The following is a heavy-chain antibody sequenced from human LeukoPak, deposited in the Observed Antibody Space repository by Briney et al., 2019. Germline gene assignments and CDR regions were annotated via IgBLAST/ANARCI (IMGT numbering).Heavy chain of an antibody. CDR2: VHFSEGT. CDR1: GDSTSGYY. Sequence: PSETLSLTCTVSGDSTSGYYWMWIRQTPEKGLEWIGYVHFSEGTKYNPSLNSRVTISIDPSKNQFSLTLRSVSAADTGVYYCARETPGAGHFDNWGQGTLVTVSS. D-gene: IGHD6-19*01. J-gene: IGHJ4*02. CDR3: ARETPGAGHFDN. V-gene: IGHV4-59*01.